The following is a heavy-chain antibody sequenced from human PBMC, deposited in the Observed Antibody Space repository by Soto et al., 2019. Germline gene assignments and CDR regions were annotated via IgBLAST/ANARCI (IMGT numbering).Heavy chain of an antibody. J-gene: IGHJ5*01. Sequence: SETLSLTCSVSGGSISMYYCSWIQQPPGKGLEWIGYIYDRGNTNYNPSLKSRVTISVDTSKNQFSLQLSSVTAADTAVYYCARSDRNWFDSWGQGTLVTVSS. V-gene: IGHV4-59*01. CDR2: IYDRGNT. CDR1: GGSISMYY. CDR3: ARSDRNWFDS.